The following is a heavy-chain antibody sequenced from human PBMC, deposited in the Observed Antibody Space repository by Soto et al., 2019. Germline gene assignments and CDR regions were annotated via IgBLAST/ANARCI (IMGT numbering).Heavy chain of an antibody. CDR3: ARDLGYGLFDY. J-gene: IGHJ4*02. CDR2: ISSGSSI. Sequence: EVQLVESGGGLVQPGGSLRLSCAASGFTFSSYSMNWVRQAPGKGLEWVSYISSGSSIYYADSVKGRFTISRDNAKNSLYLQLNSLRDGDTAVYYCARDLGYGLFDYWAQGTLVTVSS. V-gene: IGHV3-48*02. D-gene: IGHD5-18*01. CDR1: GFTFSSYS.